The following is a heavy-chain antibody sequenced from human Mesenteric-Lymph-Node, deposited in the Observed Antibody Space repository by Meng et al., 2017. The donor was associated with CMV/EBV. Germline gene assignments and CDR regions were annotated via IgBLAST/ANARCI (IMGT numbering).Heavy chain of an antibody. J-gene: IGHJ4*02. CDR2: VSFDGSNK. Sequence: GESLKISCAASGFTFSLCLMHWVRQAPGRGLKWAAVVSFDGSNKCYPDSVRGRFTISRDNAKNSLYLQMNSLGIEDTALYYCAKDREQQLVMIDHWGPGTLVTVSS. D-gene: IGHD6-13*01. CDR1: GFTFSLCL. CDR3: AKDREQQLVMIDH. V-gene: IGHV3-30*04.